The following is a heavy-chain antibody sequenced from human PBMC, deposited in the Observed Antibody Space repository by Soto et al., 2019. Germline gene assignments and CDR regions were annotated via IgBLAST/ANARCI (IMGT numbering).Heavy chain of an antibody. J-gene: IGHJ6*02. Sequence: ASVKVSCKASGGTFRSDAISWVRQAPGQGLEWMGWISPNNGTTNYAQKFQGRVTMTTDTSTSTAYMELRSLRSDDTAVYYCAREYSSGWAYYYGMDVWGQGTTVTVSS. CDR3: AREYSSGWAYYYGMDV. D-gene: IGHD6-19*01. CDR2: ISPNNGTT. CDR1: GGTFRSDA. V-gene: IGHV1-18*01.